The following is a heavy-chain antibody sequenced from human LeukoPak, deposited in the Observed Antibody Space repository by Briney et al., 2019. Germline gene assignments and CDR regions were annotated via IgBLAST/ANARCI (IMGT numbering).Heavy chain of an antibody. D-gene: IGHD4-17*01. Sequence: GGSLRLSCEASGFTFSTYWIHWVRQAPGKGLLWVSRISSDGESTSYGVSVKGRFTISRDNAKNTVYLQMNSLRAEDTAVYYCARRLNNGDYGNDYWGQGTLVTVSS. J-gene: IGHJ4*02. V-gene: IGHV3-74*01. CDR1: GFTFSTYW. CDR3: ARRLNNGDYGNDY. CDR2: ISSDGEST.